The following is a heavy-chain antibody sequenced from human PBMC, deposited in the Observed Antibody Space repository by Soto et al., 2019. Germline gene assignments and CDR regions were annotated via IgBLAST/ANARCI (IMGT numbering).Heavy chain of an antibody. J-gene: IGHJ6*02. CDR2: ISVHNGKT. Sequence: QVQLVQSGAEVKKPGASVKVSCKASGYIFINYGLSWVRQAPGEGLEWMGWISVHNGKTHSAQKFQGRVTMTTHTSTSTACMDLRSLRSDDTAVYYCARDDRQWAGAEAVVTAPLVYPGMHVWGQGTTVIVSS. V-gene: IGHV1-18*01. CDR1: GYIFINYG. D-gene: IGHD2-21*02. CDR3: ARDDRQWAGAEAVVTAPLVYPGMHV.